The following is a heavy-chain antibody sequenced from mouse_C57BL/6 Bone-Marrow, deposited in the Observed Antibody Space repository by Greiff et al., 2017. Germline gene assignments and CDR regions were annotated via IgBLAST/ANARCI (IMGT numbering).Heavy chain of an antibody. Sequence: VKLMESGAELARPGASVKLSCKASGYTFTSYGISWVKQRTGQGLEWIGEIYPRSGNTYYNEKFKGKATLTADKSSSTAYMELRSLTSEDSAVXFCAREGNYYSYYAMDYWGQGTSVTVSS. CDR2: IYPRSGNT. CDR1: GYTFTSYG. D-gene: IGHD2-1*01. J-gene: IGHJ4*01. CDR3: AREGNYYSYYAMDY. V-gene: IGHV1-81*01.